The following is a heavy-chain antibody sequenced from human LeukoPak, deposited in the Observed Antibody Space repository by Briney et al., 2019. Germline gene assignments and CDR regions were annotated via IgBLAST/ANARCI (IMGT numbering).Heavy chain of an antibody. J-gene: IGHJ4*02. CDR1: VFTFRNLA. CDR2: ISDSGGTT. Sequence: GGSLRLSCVASVFTFRNLAMGWVRQAPGKGLEWVSVISDSGGTTYYADSVKGRFTISRDNSRNTLYLQMNSLRVEDTAVYYCAKDARRSSGWYFFDHWGQGTLVTVSS. CDR3: AKDARRSSGWYFFDH. V-gene: IGHV3-23*01. D-gene: IGHD6-19*01.